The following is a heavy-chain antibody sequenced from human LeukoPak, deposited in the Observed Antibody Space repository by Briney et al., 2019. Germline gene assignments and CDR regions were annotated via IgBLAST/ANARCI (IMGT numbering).Heavy chain of an antibody. CDR2: IYYSGST. V-gene: IGHV4-59*12. CDR1: GGSISSYY. Sequence: SETLSLTCTVSGGSISSYYWSWIRQPPGKGLEWIGYIYYSGSTNYDPSLKSRVTISVDTSKNQFSLKLSSVTAAETAVDYGARELELWLRFNAFDIWGQGTMVTVSS. CDR3: ARELELWLRFNAFDI. D-gene: IGHD5-12*01. J-gene: IGHJ3*02.